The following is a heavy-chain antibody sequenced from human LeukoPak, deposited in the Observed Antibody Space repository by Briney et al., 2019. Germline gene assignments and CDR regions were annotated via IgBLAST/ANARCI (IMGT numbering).Heavy chain of an antibody. D-gene: IGHD4/OR15-4a*01. Sequence: GGSLRLSCAASGFTFSSYAMHWVRQAPGKGLEWVAVISYDGSNKYYTDSVKGRFTISRDGSKRTVYLQMNSLRAEDTAVYYCARGNSPMVGRYYLDLWGQGTLVTVSS. CDR2: ISYDGSNK. CDR3: ARGNSPMVGRYYLDL. CDR1: GFTFSSYA. V-gene: IGHV3-30*14. J-gene: IGHJ4*02.